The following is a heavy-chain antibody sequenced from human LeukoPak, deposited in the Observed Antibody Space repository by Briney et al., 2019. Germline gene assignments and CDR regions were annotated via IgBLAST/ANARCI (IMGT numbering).Heavy chain of an antibody. CDR1: GGTFSSYA. J-gene: IGHJ4*02. D-gene: IGHD2-15*01. Sequence: SVKVSCKASGGTFSSYAISWVRQAPGQGLEWMGRIIPILGIANYAQKFQGRVTITADKSTSTAYMELSSLRSEDTAVYYCARAYCSGGSCYSGPGSYFDYWGQGTPVTVSS. V-gene: IGHV1-69*04. CDR2: IIPILGIA. CDR3: ARAYCSGGSCYSGPGSYFDY.